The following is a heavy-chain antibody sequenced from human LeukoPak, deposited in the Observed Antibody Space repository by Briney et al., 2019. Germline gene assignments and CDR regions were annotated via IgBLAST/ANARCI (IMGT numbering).Heavy chain of an antibody. CDR1: GGSISSGDYY. CDR3: ARALYDFWSGYNWFDP. CDR2: IYYSGGT. D-gene: IGHD3-3*01. J-gene: IGHJ5*02. Sequence: PSQTLSLTCTVSGGSISSGDYYWSWIRQPPGKGLEWIGYIYYSGGTYYNPSLKSRVTISVDTSKNQFSLKLSSVTAADTAVYYCARALYDFWSGYNWFDPWGQGTLVTVSS. V-gene: IGHV4-30-4*01.